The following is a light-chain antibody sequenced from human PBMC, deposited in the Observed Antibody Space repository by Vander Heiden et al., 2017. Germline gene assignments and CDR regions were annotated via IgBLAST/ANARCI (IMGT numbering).Light chain of an antibody. CDR3: QQSYTGLT. J-gene: IGKJ4*01. CDR2: GAS. V-gene: IGKV1-39*01. Sequence: DIHMTQTPPSLSASFAVRVTRTCRASQGISRYLNWYQQKPGKAPKLLIYGASSLQSGVPSRFSGSGSGTDFTLTVSSLQPEDFAIYYCQQSYTGLTFGGGTKVEIK. CDR1: QGISRY.